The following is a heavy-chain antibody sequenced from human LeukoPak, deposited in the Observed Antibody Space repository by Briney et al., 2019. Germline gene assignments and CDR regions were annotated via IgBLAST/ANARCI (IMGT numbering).Heavy chain of an antibody. J-gene: IGHJ4*02. V-gene: IGHV4-34*01. CDR2: INHSGST. D-gene: IGHD2-2*01. CDR3: ARGPTGDIVVVPAAMVTLFFDY. CDR1: GGSFSGYY. Sequence: SETLSLTCAVYGGSFSGYYWSWIRQPPGKGLEWIGEINHSGSTNYNPSLKSRVTISVDTSKNQFSLKLSSVTAADTAVYYCARGPTGDIVVVPAAMVTLFFDYWGQGTLVTVSS.